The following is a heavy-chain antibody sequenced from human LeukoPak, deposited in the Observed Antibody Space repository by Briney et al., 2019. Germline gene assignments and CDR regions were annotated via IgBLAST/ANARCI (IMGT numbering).Heavy chain of an antibody. J-gene: IGHJ4*02. CDR2: VHARGDS. Sequence: SETLSLACVVSGVSITTDYWSWVRQPAGKGLEYIGRVHARGDSNYSPSLKSRVTMSVDTSKNLFSLNLDSVTAADTAVYCCVYSEVGSTATSVFDYWGQGILVTVSS. CDR3: VYSEVGSTATSVFDY. V-gene: IGHV4-4*07. D-gene: IGHD4-17*01. CDR1: GVSITTDY.